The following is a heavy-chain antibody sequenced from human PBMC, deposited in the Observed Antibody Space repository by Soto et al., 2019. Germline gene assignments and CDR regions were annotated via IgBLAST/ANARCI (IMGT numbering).Heavy chain of an antibody. D-gene: IGHD6-13*01. V-gene: IGHV3-11*06. CDR3: ARLRASSWYLGGYLDY. Sequence: QVQLVESGGGLVNPGGSLRLSCAASGFTFSDSYMTWIRQAPGKGLEFVSYIVSSSAYTKYAGSVKGRFTISRDNAKNSLYLEMNSLRVEDTAVYYCARLRASSWYLGGYLDYWGQGVLVTVPS. J-gene: IGHJ4*02. CDR1: GFTFSDSY. CDR2: IVSSSAYT.